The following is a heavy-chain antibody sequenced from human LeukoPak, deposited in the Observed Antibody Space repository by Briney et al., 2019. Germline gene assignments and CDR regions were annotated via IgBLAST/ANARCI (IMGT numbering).Heavy chain of an antibody. D-gene: IGHD3-10*01. J-gene: IGHJ5*02. CDR1: GFTFSSYA. V-gene: IGHV3-23*01. Sequence: GGSLRPSCAASGFTFSSYAMSWVRQAPGKGLEWVSAISGSGGSTYYADSVKGRFTISRDNSKNTLYLQMNSLRAEDTAVYYCAKTPFTMVRGPMAWFDPWGQGTLVTVSS. CDR2: ISGSGGST. CDR3: AKTPFTMVRGPMAWFDP.